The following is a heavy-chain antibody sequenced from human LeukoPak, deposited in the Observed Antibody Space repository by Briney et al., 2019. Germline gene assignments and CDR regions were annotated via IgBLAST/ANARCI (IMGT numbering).Heavy chain of an antibody. D-gene: IGHD4-17*01. V-gene: IGHV3-30-3*01. CDR2: ISYDGSNK. CDR3: ARDGPTDTKDY. CDR1: GFTISSYA. J-gene: IGHJ4*02. Sequence: PGGSLRLSCAVSGFTISSYAMHWVRQAPGKGLEWVAVISYDGSNKYYADSVKGRFTISRDNSKNTLYLQMNSLRAEDTAVYYCARDGPTDTKDYWGQGTLVTVSS.